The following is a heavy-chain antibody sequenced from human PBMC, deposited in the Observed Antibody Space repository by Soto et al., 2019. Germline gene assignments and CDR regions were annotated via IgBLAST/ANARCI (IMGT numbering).Heavy chain of an antibody. V-gene: IGHV3-23*01. Sequence: EVQLLESGGGLVQPGGSLRLSCAASGFTFSSYAMSWVRQAPGKGLEWVSAISGSGGSTYYADSVKGRFTISRDNSKNTLYLQMNSLRAEDTAVYYCAKDRLQWLVALCYFDYWGQGTLVTVSS. D-gene: IGHD6-19*01. J-gene: IGHJ4*02. CDR1: GFTFSSYA. CDR3: AKDRLQWLVALCYFDY. CDR2: ISGSGGST.